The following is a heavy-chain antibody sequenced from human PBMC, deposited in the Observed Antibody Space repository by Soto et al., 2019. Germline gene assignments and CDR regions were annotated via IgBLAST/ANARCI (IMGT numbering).Heavy chain of an antibody. V-gene: IGHV3-74*01. CDR1: GFTLRRYL. D-gene: IGHD6-6*01. J-gene: IGHJ6*03. CDR2: INNDGSST. Sequence: PGGSLRLSCSASGFTLRRYLMHWVRQAPGKGLVWVSHINNDGSSTIYADSVRGRFTISRDNAKNTLYLEMNGLRAEDTAVYFCARDARYYYMDVWGKGTTVTVSS. CDR3: ARDARYYYMDV.